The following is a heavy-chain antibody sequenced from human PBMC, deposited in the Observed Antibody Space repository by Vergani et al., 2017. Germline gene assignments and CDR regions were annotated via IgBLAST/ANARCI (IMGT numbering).Heavy chain of an antibody. CDR1: GFSLSTSGVG. D-gene: IGHD3-10*01. CDR2: IYWDDDK. V-gene: IGHV2-5*02. CDR3: AHSVIDGAGSDYLPLFEY. J-gene: IGHJ4*02. Sequence: QITLKESGPTLVKPTQTLTLTCTFSGFSLSTSGVGVGWIRQPPGKALEWLALIYWDDDKRYSPSLKSRLTITKDTSKNQVVLTMTNMDPVDTATYSCAHSVIDGAGSDYLPLFEYWGQGTLVTVSS.